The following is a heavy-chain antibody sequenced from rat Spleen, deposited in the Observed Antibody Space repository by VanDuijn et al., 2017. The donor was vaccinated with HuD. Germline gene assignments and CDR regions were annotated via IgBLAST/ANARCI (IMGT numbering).Heavy chain of an antibody. CDR2: IWSGGST. J-gene: IGHJ4*01. V-gene: IGHV2-1*01. CDR3: TRPREGVMDA. Sequence: QVQLKESGPGLVQPSQTLSLTCTVSGFSLTSNSVSWVRQPPGKGLEWMGAIWSGGSTDYNSALKSRLSISRDTSKIQVFLKMNSLQTEDTAIYFCTRPREGVMDAWGQGASVTVSS. CDR1: GFSLTSNS.